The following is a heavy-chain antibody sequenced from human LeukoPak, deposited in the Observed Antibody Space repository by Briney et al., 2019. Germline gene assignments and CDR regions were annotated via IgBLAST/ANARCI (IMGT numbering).Heavy chain of an antibody. V-gene: IGHV3-7*04. CDR3: AKDGASTVAARRPFDY. J-gene: IGHJ4*02. Sequence: GGSLRLSCAASGFTFTTYWMSWVRQAPGKGLEWVANIKQDGTEKYYVDSVKGRFTISRDNAKNSLYLQMNSLRVEDTAVYYCAKDGASTVAARRPFDYWGQGTLVTVFS. D-gene: IGHD6-6*01. CDR2: IKQDGTEK. CDR1: GFTFTTYW.